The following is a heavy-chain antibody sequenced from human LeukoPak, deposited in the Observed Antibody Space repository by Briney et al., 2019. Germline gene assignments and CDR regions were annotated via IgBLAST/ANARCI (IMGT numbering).Heavy chain of an antibody. J-gene: IGHJ4*02. CDR1: GFTFTSYS. CDR2: ISGGGGST. Sequence: EGSLRLSCAASGFTFTSYSMNWVRQAPGKGLEWVSTISGGGGSTYYADSVKGRFTISRDNSKDTLYLQVNSLRAEDTAVYYCAKGGKWDVTPFDYWGQGTLVTVSS. CDR3: AKGGKWDVTPFDY. V-gene: IGHV3-23*01. D-gene: IGHD1-26*01.